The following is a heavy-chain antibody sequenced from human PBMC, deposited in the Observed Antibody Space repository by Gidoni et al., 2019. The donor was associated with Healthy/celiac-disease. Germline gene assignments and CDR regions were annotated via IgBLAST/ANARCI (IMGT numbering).Heavy chain of an antibody. J-gene: IGHJ4*02. D-gene: IGHD4-17*01. CDR2: IIPIFGTA. CDR3: ASAPVARNYGDYPYFDY. CDR1: GGTFSSYA. Sequence: QVQLVQSGAEVKKPLSSVKVSCKASGGTFSSYAISWVRQAPGQGLEWMGGIIPIFGTANYAQKFQGRVTITADESTSTAYMELSSLRSEDTAVYYCASAPVARNYGDYPYFDYWGQGTLVTVSS. V-gene: IGHV1-69*01.